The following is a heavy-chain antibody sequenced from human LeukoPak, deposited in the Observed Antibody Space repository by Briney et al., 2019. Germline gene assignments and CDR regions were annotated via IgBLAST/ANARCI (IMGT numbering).Heavy chain of an antibody. CDR1: GFTFSSYA. Sequence: HSGGSLRLSCAASGFTFSSYAMSWVRQAPGKGLEWVSAISGSGGSAYYADSVKGRFTISRDNSKNTLYLQMNSLRAEDTAVYYCAKDIPPVAGTPHRDYWGQGTLVTVSS. CDR2: ISGSGGSA. J-gene: IGHJ4*02. CDR3: AKDIPPVAGTPHRDY. V-gene: IGHV3-23*01. D-gene: IGHD6-19*01.